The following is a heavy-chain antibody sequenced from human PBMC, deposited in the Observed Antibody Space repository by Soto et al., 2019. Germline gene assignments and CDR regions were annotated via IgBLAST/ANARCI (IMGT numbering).Heavy chain of an antibody. Sequence: QVQLVESGGGVVEPGRSLRLSCAASGFTFSSYAMHWVRQAPGKGLEWVAVISHDGSITYYSDSVKGRFTMSRDNSNNTLFLQMCSLRSEDTAIYYCAKDEYWESHFYYFMDLWGRGTAVTVSS. CDR3: AKDEYWESHFYYFMDL. J-gene: IGHJ6*03. V-gene: IGHV3-30*15. D-gene: IGHD1-26*01. CDR2: ISHDGSIT. CDR1: GFTFSSYA.